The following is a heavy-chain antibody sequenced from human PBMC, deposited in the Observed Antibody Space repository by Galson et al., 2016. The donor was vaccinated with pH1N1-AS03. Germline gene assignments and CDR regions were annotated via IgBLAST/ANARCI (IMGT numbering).Heavy chain of an antibody. CDR3: ARRNPNPNFAIWYQHDYGMDV. J-gene: IGHJ6*02. CDR1: GFTFSMSY. Sequence: SLRLSCAASGFTFSMSYIHWVRHAPGKGLEWVSRISNDGRNVRYADFVKGRFAVSRDNAKNTVFLQMNSLRADDTAVYFCARRNPNPNFAIWYQHDYGMDVRGQGTTVTVSS. V-gene: IGHV3-74*01. D-gene: IGHD2-2*01. CDR2: ISNDGRNV.